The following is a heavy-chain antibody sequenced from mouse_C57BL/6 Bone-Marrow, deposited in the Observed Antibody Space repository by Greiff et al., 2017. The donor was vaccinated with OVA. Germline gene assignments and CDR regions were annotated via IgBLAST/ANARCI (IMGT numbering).Heavy chain of an antibody. Sequence: EVKLMESGGGLVKPGGSLKLSCAASGFTFSSYAMSWVRQTPEKRLEWVATISDGGSYTYYPDNVKGRFTISRDNAKNNLYLQMSHLKSEDTAMYYCAREDHYGSSYNWYFDVWGTGTTVTVSS. J-gene: IGHJ1*03. CDR3: AREDHYGSSYNWYFDV. D-gene: IGHD1-1*01. CDR1: GFTFSSYA. CDR2: ISDGGSYT. V-gene: IGHV5-4*01.